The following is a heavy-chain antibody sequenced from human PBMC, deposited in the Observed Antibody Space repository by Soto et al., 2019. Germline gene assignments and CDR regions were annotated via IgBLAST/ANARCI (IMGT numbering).Heavy chain of an antibody. Sequence: ASVKVSCKASGYTFTGYYMHWVRQAPGQGLEWMGWINPNSGGTNYAQKFQGRVTMTRDTSISTAYMELSRLRSDDTAVYYCARDFWSGYYVHYGMDVWGQGTTVTVSS. J-gene: IGHJ6*02. V-gene: IGHV1-2*02. D-gene: IGHD3-3*01. CDR3: ARDFWSGYYVHYGMDV. CDR1: GYTFTGYY. CDR2: INPNSGGT.